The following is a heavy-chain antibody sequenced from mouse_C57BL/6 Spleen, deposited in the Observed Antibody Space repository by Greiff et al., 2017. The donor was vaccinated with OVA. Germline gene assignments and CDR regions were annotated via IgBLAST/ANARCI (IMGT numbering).Heavy chain of an antibody. D-gene: IGHD1-1*01. Sequence: VQLQQSVAELVRPGASVKLSCTASGFNIKNTYMHWVKQRPEQGLEWIGRIDPANGNTKYAPKFQGKATITADTSSNTAYLQLSSLTSEDTAIYYCARGEDYYGSSYENYAMDYWGQGTSVTVSS. CDR1: GFNIKNTY. CDR2: IDPANGNT. J-gene: IGHJ4*01. CDR3: ARGEDYYGSSYENYAMDY. V-gene: IGHV14-3*01.